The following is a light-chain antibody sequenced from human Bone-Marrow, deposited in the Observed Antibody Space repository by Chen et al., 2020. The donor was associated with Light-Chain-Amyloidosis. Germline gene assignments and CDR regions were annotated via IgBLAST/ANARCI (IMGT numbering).Light chain of an antibody. Sequence: QSALTQPASVSGSPGQSITVHCAGTSSDVGVYNLVSWSQQHPGKAPKLMIYEVTKRPSGVSTRFSGSKSGNTASLTISGLQAEDEADYYCCSYQGCCNPYVFGTGTKVTVL. CDR3: CSYQGCCNPYV. J-gene: IGLJ1*01. CDR2: EVT. V-gene: IGLV2-23*02. CDR1: SSDVGVYNL.